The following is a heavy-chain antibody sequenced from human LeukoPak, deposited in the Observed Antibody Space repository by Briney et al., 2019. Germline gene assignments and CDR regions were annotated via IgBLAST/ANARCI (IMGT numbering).Heavy chain of an antibody. J-gene: IGHJ5*02. CDR2: ISYDGSNK. CDR3: AKHVLTTYMVRGVIGWFDP. D-gene: IGHD3-10*01. Sequence: GGSLRLSCAASGFTFSSYAMHWVRQAPGKGLEWVAVISYDGSNKYYADSVKGRFTISRDNSKNTLYLQMNSLRAEDTAVYYCAKHVLTTYMVRGVIGWFDPWGQGTLVTVSS. CDR1: GFTFSSYA. V-gene: IGHV3-30-3*02.